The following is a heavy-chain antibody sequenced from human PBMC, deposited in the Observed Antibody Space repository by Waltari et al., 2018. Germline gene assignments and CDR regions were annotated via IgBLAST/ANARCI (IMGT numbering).Heavy chain of an antibody. D-gene: IGHD2-2*01. Sequence: EVQLVESGGGLVQPGGSLRLPCAASGLTFRSSRQLWVSQVPGKGRVWVSRFHRDGGSTSYANSVKGRFIISRDNAKNTLYLQMNSLRAEDTAVYYCARGASTRGDYWGQGTLVTVSS. CDR2: FHRDGGST. V-gene: IGHV3-74*01. CDR3: ARGASTRGDY. CDR1: GLTFRSSR. J-gene: IGHJ4*02.